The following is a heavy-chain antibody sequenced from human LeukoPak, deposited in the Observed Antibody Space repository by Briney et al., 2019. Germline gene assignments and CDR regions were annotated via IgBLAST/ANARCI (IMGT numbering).Heavy chain of an antibody. CDR2: INHSGST. Sequence: PSETLSLTCAVYGGSFSGYYWSWIRQPPGKGLEWIGEINHSGSTNYNPSLKSRVTISVDQSKNQFSLKLSSVTAADTAVYYCARATYYYDSSGYSLFDYWGQGTLVTVSS. D-gene: IGHD3-22*01. CDR3: ARATYYYDSSGYSLFDY. CDR1: GGSFSGYY. J-gene: IGHJ4*02. V-gene: IGHV4-34*01.